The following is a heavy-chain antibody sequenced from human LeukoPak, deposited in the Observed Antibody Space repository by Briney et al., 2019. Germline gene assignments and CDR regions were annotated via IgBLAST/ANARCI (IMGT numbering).Heavy chain of an antibody. Sequence: ASVKVSCKASGYTFTSYAISWVRQAPGQGLEWMGWISAYNGNTNYAQKLQGRVTMTTDTSTSTAYMELRSLRSDDTAVYYCARVNYYDSSGYYSHWGQGTLVTVSS. CDR3: ARVNYYDSSGYYSH. V-gene: IGHV1-18*01. CDR2: ISAYNGNT. D-gene: IGHD3-22*01. J-gene: IGHJ4*02. CDR1: GYTFTSYA.